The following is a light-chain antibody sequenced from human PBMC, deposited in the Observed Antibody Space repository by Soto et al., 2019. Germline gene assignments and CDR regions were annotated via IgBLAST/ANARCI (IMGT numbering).Light chain of an antibody. J-gene: IGKJ5*01. CDR2: AAS. Sequence: DIQLTQSPSFLSASVGDRVTITCRASQGISTYLAWYQQKPGKAPNLLIYAASTLQSGVPSRFSGSGSGTGFTLTISSLQPEDFATYYCQQLNDYPITFGQGTRLEIK. CDR1: QGISTY. CDR3: QQLNDYPIT. V-gene: IGKV1-9*01.